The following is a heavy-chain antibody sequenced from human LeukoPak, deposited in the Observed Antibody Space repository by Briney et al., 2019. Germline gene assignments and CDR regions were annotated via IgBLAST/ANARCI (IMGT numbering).Heavy chain of an antibody. D-gene: IGHD3-10*01. J-gene: IGHJ4*02. CDR1: GFTFSSYG. V-gene: IGHV3-30*02. CDR2: IRYDGGNK. Sequence: GGSLRLSCAASGFTFSSYGMHWVRQAPGKGLEWVAFIRYDGGNKYYADSVKGRFTISRDNSKNTLYLQMNSLRAEDTAVYYCAKDWGYGSGSYFFDYWGQGTLVTVSS. CDR3: AKDWGYGSGSYFFDY.